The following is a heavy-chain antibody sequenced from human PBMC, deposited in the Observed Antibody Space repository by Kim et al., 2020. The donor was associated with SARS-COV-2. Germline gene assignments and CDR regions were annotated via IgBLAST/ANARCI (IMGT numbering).Heavy chain of an antibody. CDR1: GGSISSSSYY. J-gene: IGHJ2*01. D-gene: IGHD5-18*01. Sequence: SETLSLTCTVSGGSISSSSYYWGWIRQPPGKGLEWIGSIYYSGSTYYNPSLKSRVTISVDTSKNQFSLKLSSVTAADTAVYYCATMRGYSYALGPWGRGTLVTVSS. V-gene: IGHV4-39*01. CDR2: IYYSGST. CDR3: ATMRGYSYALGP.